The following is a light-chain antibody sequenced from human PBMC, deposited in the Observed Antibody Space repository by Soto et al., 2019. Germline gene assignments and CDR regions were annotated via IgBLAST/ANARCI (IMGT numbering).Light chain of an antibody. J-gene: IGLJ2*01. Sequence: SALTQPASVSGSPGQSITISCTGTSSDVGGYNYVSWYQQHPGKAPKLMIYDVSNRPSGVSNRFSGSKSGNTASLTISGLQAEDEADYYCSSYTSSSTQVFGGGTKVTVL. CDR1: SSDVGGYNY. CDR3: SSYTSSSTQV. V-gene: IGLV2-14*01. CDR2: DVS.